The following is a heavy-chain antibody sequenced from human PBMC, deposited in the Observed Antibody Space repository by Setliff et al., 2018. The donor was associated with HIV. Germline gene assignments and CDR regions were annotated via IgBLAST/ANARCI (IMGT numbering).Heavy chain of an antibody. D-gene: IGHD3-9*01. CDR3: AGSILTGYYTFGADY. CDR1: GYTFTSYY. J-gene: IGHJ4*02. CDR2: IHPSGGST. V-gene: IGHV1-46*01. Sequence: ASVKVSCKASGYTFTSYYIHWVRQAPGQGLEWMGVIHPSGGSTSYAQSFQDRVTMTRDTSTTTAYMELSSLRSEDTALYYCAGSILTGYYTFGADYWGQGTLVTVSS.